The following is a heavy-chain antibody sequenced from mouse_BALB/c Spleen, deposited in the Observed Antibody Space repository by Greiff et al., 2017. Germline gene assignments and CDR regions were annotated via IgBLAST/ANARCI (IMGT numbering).Heavy chain of an antibody. CDR2: IRLKSNNYAT. J-gene: IGHJ2*01. V-gene: IGHV6-6*02. CDR3: TRDPH. Sequence: EVKLMESGGGLVQPGGSMKLSCVASGFTFSNYWMNWVRQSPEKGLEWVAEIRLKSNNYATHYAESVKGRFTISRDDSKSSVYLQMNNLRAEDTGIYYCTRDPHWGQGTTLTVSS. CDR1: GFTFSNYW.